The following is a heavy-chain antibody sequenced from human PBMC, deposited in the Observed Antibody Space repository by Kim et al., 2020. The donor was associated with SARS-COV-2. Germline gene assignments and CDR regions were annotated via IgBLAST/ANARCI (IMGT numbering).Heavy chain of an antibody. CDR3: AKGRGPYGSGRYCGY. V-gene: IGHV3-23*01. Sequence: DSMKGRFSIGRDNSKNTLYLEMNRLRAEDTAVCYCAKGRGPYGSGRYCGYWGQGTLVTVPS. J-gene: IGHJ4*02. D-gene: IGHD3-10*01.